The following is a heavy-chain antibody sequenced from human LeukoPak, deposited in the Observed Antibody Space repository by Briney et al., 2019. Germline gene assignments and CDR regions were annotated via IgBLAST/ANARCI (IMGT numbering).Heavy chain of an antibody. Sequence: SETLSLTCTVSGGSVSSGSYYWSWIRQPPGKGLEWIGYIYYSGSTNYNPSLKSRVTISVDTTKNQFSLKLSSVTAADTAVYYCARVEDYDILTLGPWGQGTLVTVSS. J-gene: IGHJ5*02. CDR2: IYYSGST. CDR3: ARVEDYDILTLGP. D-gene: IGHD3-9*01. CDR1: GGSVSSGSYY. V-gene: IGHV4-61*01.